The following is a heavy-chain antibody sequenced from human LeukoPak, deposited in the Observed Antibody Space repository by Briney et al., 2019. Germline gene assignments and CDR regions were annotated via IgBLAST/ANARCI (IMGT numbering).Heavy chain of an antibody. V-gene: IGHV3-30*02. CDR2: IRYDGSNK. CDR3: AKKEGYYDSSHYSFDY. Sequence: GSLRLSCAASGFTFSSYGMHWVRQAPGKGLEWVAFIRYDGSNKYYADSVKGRFTISRDNSKNTLYLQMNSLRTEDTAVYYCAKKEGYYDSSHYSFDYWGQGTLVTVSS. J-gene: IGHJ4*02. CDR1: GFTFSSYG. D-gene: IGHD3-22*01.